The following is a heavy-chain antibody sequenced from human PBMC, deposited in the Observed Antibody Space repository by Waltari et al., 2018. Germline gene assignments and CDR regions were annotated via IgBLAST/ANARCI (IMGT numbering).Heavy chain of an antibody. CDR1: GFTFGDYA. CDR2: IRSKAYGGTT. CDR3: TRDYKRSGVKFDY. J-gene: IGHJ4*02. V-gene: IGHV3-49*03. Sequence: EVQLVESGGGLVQPGRSLRLSCTASGFTFGDYAMSWFRQAPGKGLEWVGFIRSKAYGGTTEYAASVKGRFTISRDDSKSIAYLQMNSLKTEDTAVYYCTRDYKRSGVKFDYWGQGTLVTVSS. D-gene: IGHD3-3*01.